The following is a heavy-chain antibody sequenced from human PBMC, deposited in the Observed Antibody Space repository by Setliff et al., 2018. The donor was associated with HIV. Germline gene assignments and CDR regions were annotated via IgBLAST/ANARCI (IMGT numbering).Heavy chain of an antibody. J-gene: IGHJ4*02. Sequence: NPSETLSLTCTVSGGSIGVDCWSWIRQPPGKGLEWIGYIYSNGITRYNPSLKSRVTISLDTSKIEFSLTLKSVTAADTAIYYCARLPRGPWRWDYWGQGMLVTVSS. CDR2: IYSNGIT. V-gene: IGHV4-4*09. CDR3: ARLPRGPWRWDY. D-gene: IGHD5-12*01. CDR1: GGSIGVDC.